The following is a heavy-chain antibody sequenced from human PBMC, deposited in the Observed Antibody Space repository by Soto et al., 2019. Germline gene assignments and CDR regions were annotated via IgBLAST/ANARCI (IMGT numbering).Heavy chain of an antibody. Sequence: QVQLQESGPGLVKPSQTLSLTCTVSGGSISSGGYYWGWIRQHPGKGLEWIGYIYYSGSTYYNPSLKSRVTISVDTSKNQFSLKLSSVTAADTAVYYCARTLHDYVWGSYRPGFDYWGQGTLVTVSS. V-gene: IGHV4-31*03. CDR3: ARTLHDYVWGSYRPGFDY. D-gene: IGHD3-16*02. J-gene: IGHJ4*02. CDR1: GGSISSGGYY. CDR2: IYYSGST.